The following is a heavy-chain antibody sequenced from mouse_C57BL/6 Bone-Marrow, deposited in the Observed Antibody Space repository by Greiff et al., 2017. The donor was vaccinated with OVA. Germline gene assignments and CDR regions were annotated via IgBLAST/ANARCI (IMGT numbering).Heavy chain of an antibody. CDR2: IYPRSGNT. J-gene: IGHJ3*01. D-gene: IGHD2-5*01. V-gene: IGHV1-81*01. Sequence: VQLQQSGAELARPGASVKLSCKASGYTFTSYGISWVKQRTGQGLEWIGEIYPRSGNTYYNEKFKGKATLTADKSSSTAYMELRSLTSEDSAVYFCARSYYSNVAWVAYWGQGTLVTVSA. CDR1: GYTFTSYG. CDR3: ARSYYSNVAWVAY.